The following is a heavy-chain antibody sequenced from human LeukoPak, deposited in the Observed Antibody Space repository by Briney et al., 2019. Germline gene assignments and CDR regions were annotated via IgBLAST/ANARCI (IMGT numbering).Heavy chain of an antibody. Sequence: ASVKVSCKASGYTFTSYAMHWVRQAPGQRLEWMGWINAGNGNTKYSQKFQGRVTITRDTSVSTAYMELSSLRSEDTAVYYCARESAAGTISLDYWGQGTLVTVSS. V-gene: IGHV1-3*01. CDR3: ARESAAGTISLDY. CDR2: INAGNGNT. CDR1: GYTFTSYA. J-gene: IGHJ4*02. D-gene: IGHD6-13*01.